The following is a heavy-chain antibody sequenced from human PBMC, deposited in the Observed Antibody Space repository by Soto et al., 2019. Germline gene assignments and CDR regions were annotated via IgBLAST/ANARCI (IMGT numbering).Heavy chain of an antibody. Sequence: PWWSMELSSAACGESVWNYVMAGALKNPGKGLEWVAVISYDGSNKYYADSVKGRFTISRDNSKNTLYLQMNSLRAEDTAVYYCARDRKGSSGWYYYYGMDVWGQGTTVTVSS. CDR1: GESVWNYV. V-gene: IGHV3-30*19. CDR2: ISYDGSNK. D-gene: IGHD6-19*01. CDR3: ARDRKGSSGWYYYYGMDV. J-gene: IGHJ6*02.